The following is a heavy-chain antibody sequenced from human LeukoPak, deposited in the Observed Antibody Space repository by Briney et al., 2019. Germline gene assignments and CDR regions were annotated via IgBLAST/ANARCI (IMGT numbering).Heavy chain of an antibody. D-gene: IGHD6-19*01. J-gene: IGHJ4*02. CDR3: ARVGYSSGWYFDY. Sequence: GGSLRLSCAASGFTLSTYSMNWVRQAPGKGLEWVSSISSTSSYIYYADSVKGRFTISRDNAQKSLYLQMNSLRAEDTAVYYCARVGYSSGWYFDYWGQGTLVTVSS. CDR1: GFTLSTYS. V-gene: IGHV3-21*01. CDR2: ISSTSSYI.